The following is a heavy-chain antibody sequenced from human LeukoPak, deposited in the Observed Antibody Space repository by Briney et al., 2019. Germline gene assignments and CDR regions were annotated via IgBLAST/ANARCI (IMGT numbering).Heavy chain of an antibody. D-gene: IGHD3-10*01. CDR1: GFTFSSFE. CDR2: ISSSGSTI. CDR3: ARVMVRETIDY. J-gene: IGHJ4*02. Sequence: GGSLRLSCAASGFTFSSFEMNWVRQAPGKGLEWVSYISSSGSTIYYADFVKGRFTISRDNAKNSLYLQMNSLRAEDTAVYYCARVMVRETIDYWGQGTLVTVSS. V-gene: IGHV3-48*03.